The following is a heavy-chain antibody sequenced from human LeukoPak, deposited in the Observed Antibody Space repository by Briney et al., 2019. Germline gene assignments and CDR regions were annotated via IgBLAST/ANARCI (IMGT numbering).Heavy chain of an antibody. CDR3: ARDLILWFGEFDY. CDR1: GFTFSRYS. J-gene: IGHJ4*02. CDR2: ISSSSSNI. D-gene: IGHD3-10*01. Sequence: GGSLRLSCAASGFTFSRYSMNWVRQAPGKGLEWVASISSSSSNIYYADSVKGRFTISRDNAKNSLYLQMNSLRAEDTAVYYCARDLILWFGEFDYWGQGTLVTVSS. V-gene: IGHV3-21*01.